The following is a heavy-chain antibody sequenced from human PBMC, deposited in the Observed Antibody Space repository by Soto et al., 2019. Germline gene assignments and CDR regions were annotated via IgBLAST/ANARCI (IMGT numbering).Heavy chain of an antibody. V-gene: IGHV1-69*08. CDR3: AIRHSSGWFVY. J-gene: IGHJ5*01. Sequence: QVQPVQSGAEVKKPGSSMKVSCKASGGTFSSYTISWVRQAPGQGLEWMGTIIPILRTTNHAQKFQGRVTITEDKPTSTAYMELSSLRSEDTAVYYCAIRHSSGWFVYWGQGTLVTVSS. D-gene: IGHD6-19*01. CDR1: GGTFSSYT. CDR2: IIPILRTT.